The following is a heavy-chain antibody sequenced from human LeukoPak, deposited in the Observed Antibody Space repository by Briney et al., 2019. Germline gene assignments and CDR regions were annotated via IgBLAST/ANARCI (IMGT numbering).Heavy chain of an antibody. CDR3: AKVPSFSHRYCSGGSCYRGDYYYMDV. CDR1: GFTFSDYS. V-gene: IGHV3-30*02. D-gene: IGHD2-15*01. CDR2: IRYDGNNK. J-gene: IGHJ6*03. Sequence: PGGSLRLSCAASGFTFSDYSMHWVRQAPGKGLNWVAFIRYDGNNKYYADSVKGRFTISRDNSKNMLYLEMNSLSTEDTAVYYCAKVPSFSHRYCSGGSCYRGDYYYMDVWGKGTTVTVSS.